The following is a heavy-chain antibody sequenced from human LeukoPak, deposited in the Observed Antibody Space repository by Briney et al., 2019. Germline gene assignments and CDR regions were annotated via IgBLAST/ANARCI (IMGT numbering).Heavy chain of an antibody. J-gene: IGHJ6*04. CDR3: AKGSEGGYDFWSGYYRGGLDV. CDR1: GFTFSSYA. CDR2: ISGSGGST. V-gene: IGHV3-23*01. Sequence: PGGSLRLSCAVSGFTFSSYAMSWVRQAPGKGLEWVSAISGSGGSTYYADSVKGRFTISRDNSKNTLYLQMNSLRAEDTAVYYCAKGSEGGYDFWSGYYRGGLDVWGKGTTVTVSS. D-gene: IGHD3-3*01.